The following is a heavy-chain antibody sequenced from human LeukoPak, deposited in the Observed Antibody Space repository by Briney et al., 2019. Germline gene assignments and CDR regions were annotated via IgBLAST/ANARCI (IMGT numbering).Heavy chain of an antibody. CDR2: INAGNGNT. D-gene: IGHD5-24*01. CDR3: ARGGLEMATIYFDY. CDR1: GFTFSSYA. Sequence: PGRSLRLSCAASGFTFSSYAMHWVRQAPGQRLEWVGWINAGNGNTKYSQKFQGRVTITRDTSASTAYMELSSLRSEDTAVYYCARGGLEMATIYFDYWGQGTLVTVSS. J-gene: IGHJ4*02. V-gene: IGHV1-3*01.